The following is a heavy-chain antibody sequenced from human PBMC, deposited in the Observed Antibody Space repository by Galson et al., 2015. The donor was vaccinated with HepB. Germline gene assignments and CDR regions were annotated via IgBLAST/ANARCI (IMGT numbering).Heavy chain of an antibody. CDR3: AKDAASPMGYCSRTSCYGSMDV. J-gene: IGHJ6*04. V-gene: IGHV3-23*01. CDR1: GFTFSSFA. Sequence: SLRLSCAASGFTFSSFAVSWVRQAPGKGLEWLSSVSARGDNTYHADSVKGRFTISRDNSKNTLYLQMNSLRVEDTAVYYCAKDAASPMGYCSRTSCYGSMDVWGNGTTVTVSS. CDR2: VSARGDNT. D-gene: IGHD2-2*01.